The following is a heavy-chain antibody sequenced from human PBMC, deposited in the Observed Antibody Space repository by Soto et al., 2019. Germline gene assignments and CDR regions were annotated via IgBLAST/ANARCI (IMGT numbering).Heavy chain of an antibody. V-gene: IGHV1-2*02. CDR1: ATFSPAT. Sequence: ASVKSPARLLATFSPATIQWVRQAPGQGLEWMGWINTKTGGTKYAQKFQGRVTMTRDTSINTAYMEVSRLRSDDTAVYYCATDKVAFDMWGQGTMVTVSS. D-gene: IGHD3-9*01. CDR3: ATDKVAFDM. J-gene: IGHJ3*02. CDR2: INTKTGGT.